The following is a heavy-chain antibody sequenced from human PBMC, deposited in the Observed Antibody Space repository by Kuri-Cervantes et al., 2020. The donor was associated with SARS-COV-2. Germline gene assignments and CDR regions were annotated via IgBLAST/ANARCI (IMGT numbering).Heavy chain of an antibody. CDR2: IYHSGST. J-gene: IGHJ4*02. CDR3: ASFGAHLGLRYFDNPPYSFDY. Sequence: GSLRLSCVVSGGSISSNWWTWVRHPPGKGLEWIGEIYHSGSTNYSPSLGGRATISLDKSKNQFSLNVYSVTAADTAVYYCASFGAHLGLRYFDNPPYSFDYWGQGTLVTVSS. D-gene: IGHD3-9*01. V-gene: IGHV4-4*02. CDR1: GGSISSNW.